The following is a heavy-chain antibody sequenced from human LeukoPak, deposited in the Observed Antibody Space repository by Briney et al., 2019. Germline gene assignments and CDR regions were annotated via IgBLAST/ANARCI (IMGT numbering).Heavy chain of an antibody. CDR3: ARDRLLWFGELDS. J-gene: IGHJ5*01. CDR2: IYYSGST. V-gene: IGHV4-39*07. CDR1: GGSISNKY. Sequence: SETLSLTCTVSGGSISNKYWGWIRQPPGKGLEWIGSIYYSGSTYYNPSLKSRVTISVDTSKNQISLKLNSVTAADTAVYYCARDRLLWFGELDSWGQGTLVIVSS. D-gene: IGHD3-10*01.